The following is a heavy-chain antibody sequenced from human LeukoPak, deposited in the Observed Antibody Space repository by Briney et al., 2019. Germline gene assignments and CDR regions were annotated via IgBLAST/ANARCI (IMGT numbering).Heavy chain of an antibody. CDR3: ARARGRYDSSGYTY. J-gene: IGHJ4*02. D-gene: IGHD3-22*01. CDR2: INHSGST. V-gene: IGHV4-34*01. Sequence: PSETLSLTCAVYGGSFSGYYWSWIRQPPGKGLEWIGEINHSGSTNYNPSLKSRVTISVDTSKNQFSLKLSSVTAADTAVYYCARARGRYDSSGYTYWGQGTLVTVSS. CDR1: GGSFSGYY.